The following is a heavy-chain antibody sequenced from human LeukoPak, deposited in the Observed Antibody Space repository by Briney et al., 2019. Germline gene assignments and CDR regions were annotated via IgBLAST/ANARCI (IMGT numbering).Heavy chain of an antibody. D-gene: IGHD1-26*01. J-gene: IGHJ5*02. CDR1: GYTFTGYY. CDR3: AREEWELLSGWFDP. V-gene: IGHV1-2*04. Sequence: ASVKVSCKASGYTFTGYYMHWVRQAPGQGLGWMGWINPNSGGTNYAQKFQGWVTMTRDTSISTAYMELSRLRSDDTAVYYCAREEWELLSGWFDPWGQGTLVTVSS. CDR2: INPNSGGT.